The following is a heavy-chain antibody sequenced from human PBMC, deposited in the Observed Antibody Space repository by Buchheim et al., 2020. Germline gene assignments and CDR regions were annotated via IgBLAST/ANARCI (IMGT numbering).Heavy chain of an antibody. CDR3: AKGEVVYSSGWDFDY. CDR1: GFTFSSYG. J-gene: IGHJ4*02. CDR2: ISYDGSNK. Sequence: QVQLVESGGGVVQPGRSLRLSCAASGFTFSSYGMHWVRQAPGKGLEWVAVISYDGSNKYYADSVKGRFTISRDNSKNTLYLQMNSLRADDTAVYYCAKGEVVYSSGWDFDYWGQGTL. V-gene: IGHV3-30*18. D-gene: IGHD6-19*01.